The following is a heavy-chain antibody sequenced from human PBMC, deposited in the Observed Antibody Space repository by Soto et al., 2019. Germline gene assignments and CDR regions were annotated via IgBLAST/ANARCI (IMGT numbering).Heavy chain of an antibody. J-gene: IGHJ6*02. CDR3: ARVPGGGRQGSITRWYYYGMDV. CDR1: GGSVNSGGYY. Sequence: QVQLQESGPRLLKPSQTLSVTCTVSGGSVNSGGYYWNWIRQPPGQGLEWIGYIYYSGTTYYHPSLKSRVSISVDASKNLCSLRLSPLTDADTAVYYCARVPGGGRQGSITRWYYYGMDVWGQGTAVTVSS. D-gene: IGHD3-16*01. V-gene: IGHV4-31*03. CDR2: IYYSGTT.